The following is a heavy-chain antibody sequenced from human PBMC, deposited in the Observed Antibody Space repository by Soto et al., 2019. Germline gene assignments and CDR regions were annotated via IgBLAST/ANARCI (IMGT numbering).Heavy chain of an antibody. Sequence: GESLKISCKGSGYSFTSYWIGWVRQMPGKGLEWMGIIYPGDSDTRYSPSFQGQVTISADKSISTAYLQWSSLKASDTAMYYCATARFGGDFGLALDYWGQGTLVTVSS. V-gene: IGHV5-51*01. CDR3: ATARFGGDFGLALDY. J-gene: IGHJ4*02. D-gene: IGHD3-16*01. CDR2: IYPGDSDT. CDR1: GYSFTSYW.